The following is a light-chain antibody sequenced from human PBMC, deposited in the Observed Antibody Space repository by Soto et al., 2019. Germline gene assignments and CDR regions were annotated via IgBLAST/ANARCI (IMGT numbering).Light chain of an antibody. CDR2: YDS. V-gene: IGLV3-21*04. CDR1: NIGSKS. CDR3: QVWDIGSGVA. Sequence: SYVLTQAPSVSVAPGKTATITCGGNNIGSKSVHWYQQKPGQAPVLVIYYDSDRPSGIPERFSGSNSGSTATPTISRVEAGDEADYYCQVWDIGSGVAFGGGTKLTVL. J-gene: IGLJ2*01.